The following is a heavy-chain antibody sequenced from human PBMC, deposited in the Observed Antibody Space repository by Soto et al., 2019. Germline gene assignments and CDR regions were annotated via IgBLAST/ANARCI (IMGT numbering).Heavy chain of an antibody. CDR2: IWYDGSNK. J-gene: IGHJ2*01. CDR1: GFSFSTHG. CDR3: ATNVRDGGSYSHWYLGL. Sequence: QVQLVESGGGVVRAGRSLKISCAASGFSFSTHGMHWVRQAPGKGLEWVAVIWYDGSNKHYADSVKGRFTISRDNSRNTMYLQMNILRAEDTAVYYCATNVRDGGSYSHWYLGLWGRGTLVAVSS. V-gene: IGHV3-33*03. D-gene: IGHD1-26*01.